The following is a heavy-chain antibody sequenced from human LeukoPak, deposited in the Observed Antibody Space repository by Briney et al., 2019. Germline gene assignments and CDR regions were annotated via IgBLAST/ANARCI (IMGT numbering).Heavy chain of an antibody. CDR1: GFSVRTTY. J-gene: IGHJ6*03. D-gene: IGHD6-19*01. Sequence: GGSLRLSCAASGFSVRTTYMSWVRQAPGKGLEWVSVLYTGGGTDHADSVKGRFTISRDNSKNTLYLQMNSLRAEDTAVYYCAKDGSSGWYNYYYYYMDVWGKGTTVTISS. CDR3: AKDGSSGWYNYYYYYMDV. V-gene: IGHV3-66*02. CDR2: LYTGGGT.